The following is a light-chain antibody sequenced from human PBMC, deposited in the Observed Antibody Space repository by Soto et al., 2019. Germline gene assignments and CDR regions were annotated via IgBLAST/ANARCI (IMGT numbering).Light chain of an antibody. CDR1: QSFNTW. CDR3: QQYYSSPWT. Sequence: DIQMTPSPSTLSASVGDRVTITCRASQSFNTWLAWYQQKPGKAPNLLIYKASSLASGVPSRFSGSGSGTESTLTISSLQPDDLATYYCQQYYSSPWTFGRGTKVDIK. J-gene: IGKJ1*01. V-gene: IGKV1-5*03. CDR2: KAS.